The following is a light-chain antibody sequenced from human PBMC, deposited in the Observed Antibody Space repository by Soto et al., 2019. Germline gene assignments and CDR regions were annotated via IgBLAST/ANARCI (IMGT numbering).Light chain of an antibody. CDR2: GAS. CDR3: QQYKNWPLT. CDR1: QSITSD. V-gene: IGKV3-15*01. Sequence: EIVMTQSPVTLSVSPGERATLSCRASQSITSDLAWYQQKPGQTPRLLIYGASTRATDVPARFSGSGSATEFTLTISSLQSEDLAVYYCQQYKNWPLTFGQGTKVDIK. J-gene: IGKJ1*01.